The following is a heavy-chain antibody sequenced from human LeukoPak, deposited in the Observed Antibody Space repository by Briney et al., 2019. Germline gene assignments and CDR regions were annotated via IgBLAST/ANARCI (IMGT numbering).Heavy chain of an antibody. CDR3: AKAIGQEVPAASRWYDP. Sequence: GGSLRLSCAASGFTFSNYAMTWVRQAPGKGPEWVATVSHGGDYTYHADSVKGRFTISRDNFKNTLYLQMNSLRVEDTAVYYCAKAIGQEVPAASRWYDPWGQGTLVTVSS. CDR2: VSHGGDYT. J-gene: IGHJ5*02. CDR1: GFTFSNYA. D-gene: IGHD2-2*01. V-gene: IGHV3-23*01.